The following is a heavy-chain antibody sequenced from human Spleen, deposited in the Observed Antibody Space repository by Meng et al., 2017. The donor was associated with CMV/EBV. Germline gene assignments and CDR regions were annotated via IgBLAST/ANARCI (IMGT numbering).Heavy chain of an antibody. CDR2: ISYDGSTE. V-gene: IGHV3-30*04. J-gene: IGHJ6*02. CDR3: ARDVTTLGDSGMDV. CDR1: SGFTLSGYA. D-gene: IGHD4-23*01. Sequence: GGSLRLSCVASSGFTLSGYAMHWVRQAPGKGLEWLALISYDGSTEYHADAVRGRFSISRDNSKNTLYVHMNSLRPEDTAIYYCARDVTTLGDSGMDVWGQGTTVTVSS.